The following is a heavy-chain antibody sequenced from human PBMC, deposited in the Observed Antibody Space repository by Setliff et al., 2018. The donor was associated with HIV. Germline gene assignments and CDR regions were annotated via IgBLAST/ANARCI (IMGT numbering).Heavy chain of an antibody. CDR1: GYNFANYW. Sequence: RGESLKISCKGSGYNFANYWIAWVRQMPGKGLEWMGILYPDDSDTRYSPSFQGQVTMSVDKTMRTAYLQWNSLKASDTALYYCARGSSSTNYYYYGLDVWGQGTTVTVSS. V-gene: IGHV5-51*01. J-gene: IGHJ6*02. D-gene: IGHD6-6*01. CDR2: LYPDDSDT. CDR3: ARGSSSTNYYYYGLDV.